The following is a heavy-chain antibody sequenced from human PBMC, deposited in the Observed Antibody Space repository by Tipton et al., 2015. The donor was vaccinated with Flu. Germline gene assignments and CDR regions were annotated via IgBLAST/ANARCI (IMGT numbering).Heavy chain of an antibody. D-gene: IGHD6-19*01. V-gene: IGHV3-48*03. J-gene: IGHJ4*02. CDR1: GFSFSSYE. Sequence: AGSGFSFSSYEMNWVRQAPGKGLEWVSYISGSGTTIYYADSVKGRFTISRDNAKNSLFLQMNSLRAEDTAVYYCAREVLVSSGSSEFDYWGQGTLVTVSS. CDR2: ISGSGTTI. CDR3: AREVLVSSGSSEFDY.